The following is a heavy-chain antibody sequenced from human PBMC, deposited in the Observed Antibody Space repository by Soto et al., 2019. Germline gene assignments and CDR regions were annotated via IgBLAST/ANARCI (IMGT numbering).Heavy chain of an antibody. D-gene: IGHD1-26*01. CDR3: ARGIYSKVGATIWFDP. J-gene: IGHJ5*02. CDR1: GGSINSYY. Sequence: SETLSLTCTVSGGSINSYYWSWIRQPAGKGLEWIGRIYTSGSTNYNPSLKGRVTMSVDTSKNRFSLKLSSVTAADTAVYYCARGIYSKVGATIWFDPWGQGTLVTVSS. V-gene: IGHV4-4*07. CDR2: IYTSGST.